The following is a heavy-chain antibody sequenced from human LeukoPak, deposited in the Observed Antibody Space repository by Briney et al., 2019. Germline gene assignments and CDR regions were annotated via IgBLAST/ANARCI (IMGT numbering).Heavy chain of an antibody. D-gene: IGHD3-10*01. Sequence: SETLSLTCTVSGGSISSSSYYWGWIRQPPGKGLEWIGSIYYSGSTYYNPSLKSRVTISVDTSKNQFSLKLSSVTAADTAVYYCARDFYPGISGSYYNSLGQGNWFDPWGQGTLVTVSS. CDR1: GGSISSSSYY. CDR2: IYYSGST. CDR3: ARDFYPGISGSYYNSLGQGNWFDP. J-gene: IGHJ5*02. V-gene: IGHV4-39*07.